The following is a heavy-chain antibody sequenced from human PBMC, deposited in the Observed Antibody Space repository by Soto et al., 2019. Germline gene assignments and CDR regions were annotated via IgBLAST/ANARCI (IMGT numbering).Heavy chain of an antibody. CDR2: INHSGST. V-gene: IGHV4-34*01. Sequence: WETLSLTCAVYGGSFSGYYWSWIRQPPGKGLEWIGEINHSGSTNYNPSLKSRVTISVDTSKNQFSLKLSSVTAADTAVYYCARATYYYDSSGYPWYYYYGMDVWGQGTTVTVSS. CDR3: ARATYYYDSSGYPWYYYYGMDV. D-gene: IGHD3-22*01. J-gene: IGHJ6*02. CDR1: GGSFSGYY.